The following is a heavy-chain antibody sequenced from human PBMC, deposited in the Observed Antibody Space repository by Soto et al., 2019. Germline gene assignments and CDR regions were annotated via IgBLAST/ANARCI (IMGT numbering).Heavy chain of an antibody. CDR1: GGSINSGGYY. J-gene: IGHJ4*02. Sequence: SETLSLTCTVSGGSINSGGYYWSWIRQKPGKGLEWIGYIYFTGTTYYNPSLKRRVTISVDTSKSQFSLNLSSVTAADTAVYYCARGYSRSEPDYWGQGTLVTVSS. CDR2: IYFTGTT. V-gene: IGHV4-31*03. D-gene: IGHD6-6*01. CDR3: ARGYSRSEPDY.